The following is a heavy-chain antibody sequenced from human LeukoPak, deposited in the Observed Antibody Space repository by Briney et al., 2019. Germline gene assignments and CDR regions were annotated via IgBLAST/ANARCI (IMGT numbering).Heavy chain of an antibody. J-gene: IGHJ4*02. CDR2: TIPIFGTA. CDR3: ARGITMVRGVIILDY. D-gene: IGHD3-10*01. V-gene: IGHV1-69*13. Sequence: SVKVSCKASGGTFSSYAISWVRQAPGQGLEWMGGTIPIFGTANYAQKFQGRVTITADESTSTAYMELSSLRSGDTAVYYCARGITMVRGVIILDYWGQGTLVTVSS. CDR1: GGTFSSYA.